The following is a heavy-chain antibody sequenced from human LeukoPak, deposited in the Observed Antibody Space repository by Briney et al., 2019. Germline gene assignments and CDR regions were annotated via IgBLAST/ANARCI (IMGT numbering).Heavy chain of an antibody. CDR1: GGTFSSKD. Sequence: SVKVSCKASGGTFSSKDITWVRQAPGQGLEWVGGMTPRFGTGNTAQKFQGRVTMTRATSTSTVYMELSSLRSEDTAVYYCARKWLRDPFDYWGQGTLVTVSS. V-gene: IGHV1-69*05. D-gene: IGHD5-12*01. J-gene: IGHJ4*02. CDR3: ARKWLRDPFDY. CDR2: MTPRFGTG.